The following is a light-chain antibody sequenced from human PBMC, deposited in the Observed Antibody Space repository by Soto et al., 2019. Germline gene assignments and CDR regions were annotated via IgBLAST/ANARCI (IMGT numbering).Light chain of an antibody. CDR2: DAS. V-gene: IGKV3-11*01. Sequence: ELVLTKSPATLSLSPGERATLSCRAIQSVSSHLAWYQQKPGQAPRLLIYDASNRATGIPARFSGSVSGTDFTLTISSLEPQDFAVYYCQQRSNWPPPWTFCQGTKVDIK. CDR1: QSVSSH. CDR3: QQRSNWPPPWT. J-gene: IGKJ1*01.